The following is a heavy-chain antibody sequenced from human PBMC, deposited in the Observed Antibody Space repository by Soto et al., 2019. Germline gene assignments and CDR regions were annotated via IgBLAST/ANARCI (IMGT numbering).Heavy chain of an antibody. V-gene: IGHV4-34*01. Sequence: QVQLQQWGAGLLKPSETLSLTCAVYGGSFSGYYWSWIRQPPGKGLEWIGEINHSGSTNYNPSLKSRVTISVDTSKNQFSLKLSSVTAADTAVYYCARGRVRVAARPNWFDPWGQGTLVTVSS. CDR3: ARGRVRVAARPNWFDP. CDR2: INHSGST. D-gene: IGHD6-6*01. J-gene: IGHJ5*02. CDR1: GGSFSGYY.